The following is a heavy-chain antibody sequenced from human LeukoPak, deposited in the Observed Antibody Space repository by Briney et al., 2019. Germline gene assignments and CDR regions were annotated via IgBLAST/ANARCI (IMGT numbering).Heavy chain of an antibody. CDR3: ARLDYSYDPPPYDY. Sequence: GGSLRLSCAVYRVTFSRYNMNWVRQAPGKGREWVACIRFRRSLIYYADSVTGRSTISTDNANTSLYLQMNRLRAEDTAIYYCARLDYSYDPPPYDYWGQGTLVTVSS. V-gene: IGHV3-21*05. D-gene: IGHD5-18*01. J-gene: IGHJ4*02. CDR1: RVTFSRYN. CDR2: IRFRRSLI.